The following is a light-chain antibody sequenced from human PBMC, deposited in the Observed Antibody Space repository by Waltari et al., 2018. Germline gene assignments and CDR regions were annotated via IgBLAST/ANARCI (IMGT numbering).Light chain of an antibody. CDR1: QRLSTNS. V-gene: IGKV4-1*01. CDR3: QQYYSTPPT. CDR2: WAS. Sequence: EIVVTQSPGTLSLSPGERATLSCKASQRLSTNSLGWYQQKPGQPPKLLICWASIRESGVPDRFSGSGSGTDFTLTISSLQAEDVAVYYCQQYYSTPPTFGQGTKVEIK. J-gene: IGKJ1*01.